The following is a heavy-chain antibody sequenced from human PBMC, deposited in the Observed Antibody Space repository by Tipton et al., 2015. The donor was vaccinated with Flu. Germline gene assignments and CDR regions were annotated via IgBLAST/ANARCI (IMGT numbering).Heavy chain of an antibody. D-gene: IGHD6-13*01. Sequence: SLRLSCAASGFTVSSDYMSWVRQAPGKGLEWVSVIYSGGSTYYADSVKGRFTISRDNSKNTLYLQMNSLRAEDTAVYYCARAVAAAVEYCFDYWGQGTLVTVSS. CDR2: IYSGGST. CDR3: ARAVAAAVEYCFDY. J-gene: IGHJ4*02. V-gene: IGHV3-53*01. CDR1: GFTVSSDY.